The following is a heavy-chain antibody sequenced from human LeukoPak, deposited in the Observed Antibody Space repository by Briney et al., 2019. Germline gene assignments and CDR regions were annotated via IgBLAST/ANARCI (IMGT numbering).Heavy chain of an antibody. V-gene: IGHV1-2*02. D-gene: IGHD1-26*01. J-gene: IGHJ4*02. CDR2: INPNSGGT. CDR3: AREIVGATYYFDY. Sequence: ASVKVSCKASGYTFTGYYMHWVRQAPGQGLEWMGWINPNSGGTNYAQKFQGRVTMTRDTSISTAYMELSRLRSDDTAVYYCAREIVGATYYFDYWGQGTLVTVSS. CDR1: GYTFTGYY.